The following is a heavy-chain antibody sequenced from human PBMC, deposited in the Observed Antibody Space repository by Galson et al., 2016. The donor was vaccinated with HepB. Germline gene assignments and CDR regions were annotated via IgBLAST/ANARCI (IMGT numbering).Heavy chain of an antibody. CDR3: ARPPEGDRRYFDL. D-gene: IGHD3-16*01. Sequence: SLRLSCAASGFTLSTYAMSWVRQAPGKGLEWVSSSSGTGATTYYADSVKGRFTISRDNAKNSLYLQMNSLRAEDTAVYYCARPPEGDRRYFDLWGRGSLVTVSS. CDR1: GFTLSTYA. V-gene: IGHV3-23*01. J-gene: IGHJ2*01. CDR2: SSGTGATT.